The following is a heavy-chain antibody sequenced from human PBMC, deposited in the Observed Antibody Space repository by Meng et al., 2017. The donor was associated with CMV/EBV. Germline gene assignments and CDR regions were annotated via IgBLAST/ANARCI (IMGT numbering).Heavy chain of an antibody. Sequence: SVKVSCKASGFTFTSSAVQWVRQARGQRLEWIGWIVVGSGNTNYAQKFQERVAITRDMSTSTAYMELSSLRSEDTAVYYCAAEQYCSGGSCYGSSVGEGAFDIWGQGTMVTVSS. D-gene: IGHD2-15*01. CDR3: AAEQYCSGGSCYGSSVGEGAFDI. CDR1: GFTFTSSA. J-gene: IGHJ3*02. V-gene: IGHV1-58*01. CDR2: IVVGSGNT.